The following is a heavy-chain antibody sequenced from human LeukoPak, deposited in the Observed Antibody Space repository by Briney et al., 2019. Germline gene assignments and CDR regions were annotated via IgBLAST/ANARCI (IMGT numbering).Heavy chain of an antibody. CDR1: GFTFSSYA. D-gene: IGHD4-17*01. V-gene: IGHV3-30-3*01. Sequence: GGSLRLSCAASGFTFSSYAMHWVRQAPGKGLEWVAVISYDGSNKYYADSVKGRFTISRDNSKNTLYVQMDRLRAEDTAVYYCVLTTVTTSIEYWGQGTLVTVSS. CDR3: VLTTVTTSIEY. J-gene: IGHJ4*02. CDR2: ISYDGSNK.